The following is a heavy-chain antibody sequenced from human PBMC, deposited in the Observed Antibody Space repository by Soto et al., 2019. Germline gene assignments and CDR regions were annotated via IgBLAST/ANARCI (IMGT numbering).Heavy chain of an antibody. J-gene: IGHJ4*02. CDR3: ARGYRISASTNGVYALRY. V-gene: IGHV1-8*01. D-gene: IGHD2-8*01. CDR2: MNPNSGNT. CDR1: GYTFTSYD. Sequence: QVQLVQSGAEVKKPGASVKVSCKASGYTFTSYDINWVRQATGQGLEWMGWMNPNSGNTGYAQKFQGRVTMTRNTSISTAYMELSSLRSEDTAVYYCARGYRISASTNGVYALRYWGQGTLVTVSS.